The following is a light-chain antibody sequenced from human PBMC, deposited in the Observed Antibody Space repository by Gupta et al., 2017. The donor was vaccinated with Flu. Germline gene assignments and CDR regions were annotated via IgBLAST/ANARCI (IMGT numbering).Light chain of an antibody. CDR3: SSYTSSSTLDV. CDR2: DVS. CDR1: SSDVGGYNY. Sequence: SSDVGGYNYVSWYQQHQGKAPKLMIYDVSNRPSGVSNRFSGSKSGNTASLTISGLQAEDEADYYCSSYTSSSTLDVFGTGTKVTVL. J-gene: IGLJ1*01. V-gene: IGLV2-14*03.